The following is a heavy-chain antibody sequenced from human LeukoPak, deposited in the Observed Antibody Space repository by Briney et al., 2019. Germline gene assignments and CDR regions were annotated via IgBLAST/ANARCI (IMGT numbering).Heavy chain of an antibody. V-gene: IGHV4-59*12. CDR3: ARDSRAPVAFDI. J-gene: IGHJ3*02. Sequence: SETLSLTCDVSGASIRNKFWSWLRHPPGKALEWIGYISYTGTTNYNPSLKSRVTMSVDTSKNQFSLKLSSVTAADTAVYYCARDSRAPVAFDIWGQGQWSPSLQ. CDR2: ISYTGTT. D-gene: IGHD2-2*01. CDR1: GASIRNKF.